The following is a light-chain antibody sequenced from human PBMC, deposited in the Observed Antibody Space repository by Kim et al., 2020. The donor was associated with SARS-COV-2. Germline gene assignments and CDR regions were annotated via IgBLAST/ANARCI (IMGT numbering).Light chain of an antibody. CDR1: QSGSSSY. CDR3: HQYGSSPWT. CDR2: DAS. J-gene: IGKJ1*01. V-gene: IGKV3-20*01. Sequence: SPGERATLSCRASQSGSSSYLAWYQQKPGQAPRLFIYDASSRATGIPDRFSGSGSGTDFTLTIGRLEPEDFAVYYCHQYGSSPWTFGQGTKVDIK.